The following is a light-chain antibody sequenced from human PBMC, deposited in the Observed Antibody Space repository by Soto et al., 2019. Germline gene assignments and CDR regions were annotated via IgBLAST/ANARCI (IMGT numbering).Light chain of an antibody. CDR2: DDH. CDR3: QVWDSSSDHYV. V-gene: IGLV3-21*02. J-gene: IGLJ1*01. Sequence: SYELTQPPSVSVAPGQTARISCGGDNIGTISVHWYQQKPGQAPVLVIYDDHDRPSGIPERFSGSNSGNTATLTITRAEAGDEADYYCQVWDSSSDHYVFAAGTKVTVL. CDR1: NIGTIS.